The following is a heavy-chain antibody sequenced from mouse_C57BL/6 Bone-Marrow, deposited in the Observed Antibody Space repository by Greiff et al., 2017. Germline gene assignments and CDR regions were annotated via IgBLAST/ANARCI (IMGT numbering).Heavy chain of an antibody. CDR2: IRSKSNNYAT. D-gene: IGHD5-1*01. CDR1: GFSFNTYA. CDR3: VSDLWFAY. V-gene: IGHV10-1*01. Sequence: EAGGGLVQPKGSLKLSCAASGFSFNTYAMNWVRQAPGKGLEWVARIRSKSNNYATYYADSVKDRFTISRDDSESMLYLQMNNLKTEDTAMYYCVSDLWFAYWGQGTLVTVSA. J-gene: IGHJ3*01.